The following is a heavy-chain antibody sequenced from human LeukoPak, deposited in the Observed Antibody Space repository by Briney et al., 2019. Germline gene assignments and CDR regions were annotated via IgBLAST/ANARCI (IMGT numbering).Heavy chain of an antibody. J-gene: IGHJ4*02. V-gene: IGHV3-23*01. D-gene: IGHD3-9*01. CDR1: GFTFSSYS. Sequence: GGSLRLSCAASGFTFSSYSMNWVRQAPGKGLEWVSAISGSGGSTYYADSVKGRFTISRDNSKNTLYLQMNSLRAEDTAVYYCAKLPNFDWPPLFDYWGQGTLVTVSS. CDR3: AKLPNFDWPPLFDY. CDR2: ISGSGGST.